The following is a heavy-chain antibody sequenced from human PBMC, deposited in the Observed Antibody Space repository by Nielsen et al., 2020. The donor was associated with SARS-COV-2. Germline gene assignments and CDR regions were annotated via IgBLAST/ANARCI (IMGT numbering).Heavy chain of an antibody. D-gene: IGHD4/OR15-4a*01. V-gene: IGHV3-23*01. CDR3: AKDRAGATYARFDL. CDR2: ISSGGGTT. J-gene: IGHJ4*02. CDR1: GFTFRNYA. Sequence: GESLKISCSVSGFTFRNYAMSWVRQAPGKGLEWVSSISSGGGTTYYADSVKGRFSISRDNSNNRLFLQMNSLRAEDTAVYYCAKDRAGATYARFDLWGQGTLVTVSS.